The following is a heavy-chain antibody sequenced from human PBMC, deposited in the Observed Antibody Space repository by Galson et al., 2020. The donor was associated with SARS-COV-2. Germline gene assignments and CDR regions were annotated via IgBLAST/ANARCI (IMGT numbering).Heavy chain of an antibody. Sequence: ASVKVSCKASGYPFSRYGISWVRQAPGQGPEWMGWISAYNGNTNYAQKFQGRVSMTTDTSTSTAYMELRSLRSDDTGVYYCARDWWKIVDVEPGNLQNDYWGQGTLLTVSS. J-gene: IGHJ4*02. CDR2: ISAYNGNT. CDR1: GYPFSRYG. V-gene: IGHV1-18*01. CDR3: ARDWWKIVDVEPGNLQNDY. D-gene: IGHD2-21*01.